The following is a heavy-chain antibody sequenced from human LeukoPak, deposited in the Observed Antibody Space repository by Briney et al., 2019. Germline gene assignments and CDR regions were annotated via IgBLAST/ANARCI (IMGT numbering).Heavy chain of an antibody. CDR2: IWNDGSNI. CDR1: GFIFNSYG. CDR3: ARSIEVVVITPFDY. Sequence: PGGSLRLSCAASGFIFNSYGMHWVRQAPGKGLEWVAVIWNDGSNIYYADSVKGRFTISRDNSRNTLYLQMSSLRTEDTAVYYCARSIEVVVITPFDYWGQGTLVTVSS. V-gene: IGHV3-33*01. D-gene: IGHD3-22*01. J-gene: IGHJ4*02.